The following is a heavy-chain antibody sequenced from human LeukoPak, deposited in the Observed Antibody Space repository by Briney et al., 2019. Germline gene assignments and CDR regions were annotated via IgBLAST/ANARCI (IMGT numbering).Heavy chain of an antibody. J-gene: IGHJ4*02. CDR2: INIEGNYI. Sequence: GGSLRLSCAASGFTFSNAWMSWVRQAPGKGLVWVARINIEGNYIDYAESVKGRFTISRDSATNTLYLQMNSLRVEDTAVYSCARDLTGPYDHWGQGSLVTVSS. CDR1: GFTFSNAW. V-gene: IGHV3-74*01. D-gene: IGHD3-22*01. CDR3: ARDLTGPYDH.